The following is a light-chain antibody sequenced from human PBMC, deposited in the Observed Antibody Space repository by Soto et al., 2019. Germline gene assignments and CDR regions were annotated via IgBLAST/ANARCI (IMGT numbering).Light chain of an antibody. Sequence: EIVMTQSPATMSVSPGERATLSCRASQNVSSNLAWYPQKPGQSPRLLIYGASTRATGIPARFSGSGSGTEFSLSIRRPQFEDCAVEYCQQYNKWPPWTFGQGNKVEI. CDR3: QQYNKWPPWT. J-gene: IGKJ1*01. V-gene: IGKV3-15*01. CDR2: GAS. CDR1: QNVSSN.